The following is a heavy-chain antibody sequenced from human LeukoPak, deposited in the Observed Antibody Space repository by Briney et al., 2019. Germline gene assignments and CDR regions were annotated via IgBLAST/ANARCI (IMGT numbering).Heavy chain of an antibody. CDR2: INPNSGGT. J-gene: IGHJ3*02. CDR1: GYTFTGYY. V-gene: IGHV1-2*02. Sequence: ASVKVSCKASGYTFTGYYMHWVRQAPGQGLEWMGWINPNSGGTNYAQKFQGRVTMTRDTSISTAYMELSRLRSDDTAVYYCARDGRYYGSSGYWRSAFDIWGQGTMVTVSS. CDR3: ARDGRYYGSSGYWRSAFDI. D-gene: IGHD3-22*01.